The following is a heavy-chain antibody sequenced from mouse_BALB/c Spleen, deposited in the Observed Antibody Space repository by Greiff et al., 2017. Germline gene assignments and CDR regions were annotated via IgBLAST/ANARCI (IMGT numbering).Heavy chain of an antibody. CDR3: ARIYYDYDGYAMDY. D-gene: IGHD2-4*01. V-gene: IGHV5-9-4*01. J-gene: IGHJ4*01. CDR1: GFTFSSYA. CDR2: ISSGGSYT. Sequence: DVMLVESGGGLVKPGGSLKLSCAASGFTFSSYAMSWVRQSPEKRLEWVAEISSGGSYTYYPDTVTGRFTISRDNAKNTLYLEMSSLRSEDTAMYYCARIYYDYDGYAMDYWGQGTSVTVSS.